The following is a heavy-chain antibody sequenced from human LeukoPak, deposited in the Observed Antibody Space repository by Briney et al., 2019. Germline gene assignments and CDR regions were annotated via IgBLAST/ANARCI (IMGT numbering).Heavy chain of an antibody. CDR2: SHASGST. CDR1: GASITSYY. D-gene: IGHD4-17*01. V-gene: IGHV4-4*08. J-gene: IGHJ4*02. Sequence: PSETLSLTCSVSGASITSYYWTWIRQSPGKGLEWIGYSHASGSTRYNPSLESRVTISVDTSKNQFSLKLSSVTAADTAVYYCARTSGPYGDFVDYWGQGTLVTVSS. CDR3: ARTSGPYGDFVDY.